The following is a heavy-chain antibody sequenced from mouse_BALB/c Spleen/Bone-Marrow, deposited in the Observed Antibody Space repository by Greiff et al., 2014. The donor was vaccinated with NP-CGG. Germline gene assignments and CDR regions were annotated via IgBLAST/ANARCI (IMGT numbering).Heavy chain of an antibody. J-gene: IGHJ4*01. CDR3: ARITTATGAMDY. D-gene: IGHD1-2*01. Sequence: KQSGPGLVAPSQSLSITCTVSGFSLTTYGVHWVRQPPGKGLEWLGVLWADGSTNYNSALMSRLSISKDNSKSQVFLKMNSLQTDDTAMYYCARITTATGAMDYWGQGTSVTVSS. CDR1: GFSLTTYG. CDR2: LWADGST. V-gene: IGHV2-9*02.